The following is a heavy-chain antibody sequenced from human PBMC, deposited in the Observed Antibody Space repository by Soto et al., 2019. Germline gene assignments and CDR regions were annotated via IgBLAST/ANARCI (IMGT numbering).Heavy chain of an antibody. V-gene: IGHV1-69*02. CDR2: IIPILGIA. J-gene: IGHJ6*02. Sequence: QVQLVQSGAEVKKPGSSVKVSCKASGGTFSSYTISWVRQAPGQGLEWMGRIIPILGIANYAQKFQGRVTITADKSTSTAYMELSSLRSEDTAVYYCAFHYYGSGSYNYYYGMDVWGQGTTVTVSS. CDR3: AFHYYGSGSYNYYYGMDV. CDR1: GGTFSSYT. D-gene: IGHD3-10*01.